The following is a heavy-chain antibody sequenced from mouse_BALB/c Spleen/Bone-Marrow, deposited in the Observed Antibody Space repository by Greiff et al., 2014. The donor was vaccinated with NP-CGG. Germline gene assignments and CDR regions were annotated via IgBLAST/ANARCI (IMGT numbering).Heavy chain of an antibody. D-gene: IGHD2-1*01. CDR3: AFYYGNYGDY. CDR1: GYTFTDYW. Sequence: QVQLQQSGAELVMPGASVKMSCKASGYTFTDYWMHWVKQRPGQGLEWIGAIDTSDSYTSYNQKFEGKATLTVDESSSTAYMQLSSLTSEDSALYYCAFYYGNYGDYWGQGTTLTVSS. CDR2: IDTSDSYT. J-gene: IGHJ2*01. V-gene: IGHV1-69*01.